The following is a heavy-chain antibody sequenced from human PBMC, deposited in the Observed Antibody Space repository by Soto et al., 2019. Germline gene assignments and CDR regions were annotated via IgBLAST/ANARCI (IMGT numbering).Heavy chain of an antibody. J-gene: IGHJ6*02. Sequence: SVKVSCKASRVAFSKFIVTWVRQAPGLGLEWVGGIIPIFGTANYAQKFQGRVTITADESTSTSYMEVNNLRSEDTAVYYCAKVRYSSPMGYYYGMDVWGQGTTVTV. V-gene: IGHV1-69*13. D-gene: IGHD6-19*01. CDR1: RVAFSKFI. CDR2: IIPIFGTA. CDR3: AKVRYSSPMGYYYGMDV.